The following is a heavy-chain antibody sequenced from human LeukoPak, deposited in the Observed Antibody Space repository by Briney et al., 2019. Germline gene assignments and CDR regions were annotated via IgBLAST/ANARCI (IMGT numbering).Heavy chain of an antibody. D-gene: IGHD5-24*01. CDR1: GFTFSSYA. J-gene: IGHJ4*02. CDR2: IRYDGSNK. Sequence: GGSLRLSCAASGFTFSSYAMSWVRQAPGKGLEWVAFIRYDGSNKYYADSVKGRFTISRDNSKNTLYLQMNSLRAEDTAVYYCAVGGGKRWLQPFDYWGQGTLVTVSS. V-gene: IGHV3-30*02. CDR3: AVGGGKRWLQPFDY.